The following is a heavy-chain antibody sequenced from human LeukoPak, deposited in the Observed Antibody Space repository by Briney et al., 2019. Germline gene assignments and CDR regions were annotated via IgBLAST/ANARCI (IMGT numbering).Heavy chain of an antibody. CDR1: GFTFSDYY. CDR3: ARGEWDIVVVPAAIDAFDI. CDR2: ISSSGSTI. J-gene: IGHJ3*02. Sequence: GGSLRLSCAASGFTFSDYYMSWIRRAPGKGLEWVSYISSSGSTIYYADSVKGRFTISRDNAKNSLYLQMNSLRAGDTAVYYCARGEWDIVVVPAAIDAFDIWGRGTMVTVSS. V-gene: IGHV3-11*01. D-gene: IGHD2-2*01.